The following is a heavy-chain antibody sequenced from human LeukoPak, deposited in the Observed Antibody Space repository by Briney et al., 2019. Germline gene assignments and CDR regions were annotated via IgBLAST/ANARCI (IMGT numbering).Heavy chain of an antibody. CDR1: GFTFSTYS. CDR2: VSNSGDYI. CDR3: ARALIGYYFDY. Sequence: GGSLRLSCAASGFTFSTYSMNWVRQAPGKGLEWVSSVSNSGDYIHYADSVKGRFTISRDNSKNSLYLQMNSLRAEDTAVYYCARALIGYYFDYWGQGTLVTVSS. J-gene: IGHJ4*02. V-gene: IGHV3-21*06. D-gene: IGHD2-8*01.